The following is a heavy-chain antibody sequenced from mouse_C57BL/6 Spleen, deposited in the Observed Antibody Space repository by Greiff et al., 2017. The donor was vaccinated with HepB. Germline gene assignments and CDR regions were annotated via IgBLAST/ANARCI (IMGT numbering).Heavy chain of an antibody. V-gene: IGHV1-26*01. CDR2: INPNNGGT. J-gene: IGHJ2*01. CDR3: ARYPYDYDEGYYFDY. Sequence: VQLQQSGPELVKPGASVKISCKASGYTFTDYYMNWVKQSHGKSLEWIGDINPNNGGTSYNQKFKGKATLTVDKSSSTAYMELRSLTSEDSAVYYCARYPYDYDEGYYFDYWGQGTTLTVSS. CDR1: GYTFTDYY. D-gene: IGHD2-4*01.